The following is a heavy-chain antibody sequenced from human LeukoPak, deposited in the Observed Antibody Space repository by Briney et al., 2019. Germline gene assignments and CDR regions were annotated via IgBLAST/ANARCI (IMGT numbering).Heavy chain of an antibody. Sequence: ASVKVSCKTSGYTLTAYYMYWLRQAPGQGLECMGWIYPNSGATGYAQNFQGRAAMTRDTSVSTIYMELSRLRSDDTAVYYCARDGVSTTPDFDYWGQGTLVTVSS. CDR2: IYPNSGAT. V-gene: IGHV1-2*02. CDR3: ARDGVSTTPDFDY. CDR1: GYTLTAYY. D-gene: IGHD2-8*01. J-gene: IGHJ4*02.